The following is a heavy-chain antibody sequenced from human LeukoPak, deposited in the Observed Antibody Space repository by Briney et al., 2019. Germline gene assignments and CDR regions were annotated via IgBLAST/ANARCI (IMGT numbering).Heavy chain of an antibody. D-gene: IGHD6-19*01. CDR3: VGGYGWLPDY. CDR2: IKQDGSEK. J-gene: IGHJ4*02. Sequence: LPGGSLRLSCAGYGITLSELLMNWVRQVPGKGLEWVANIKQDGSEKKYVDSVKGRFTISRDNAKNSVYLQMNSLRVDDTAVYYCVGGYGWLPDYWGQGALVTVSS. V-gene: IGHV3-7*04. CDR1: GITLSELL.